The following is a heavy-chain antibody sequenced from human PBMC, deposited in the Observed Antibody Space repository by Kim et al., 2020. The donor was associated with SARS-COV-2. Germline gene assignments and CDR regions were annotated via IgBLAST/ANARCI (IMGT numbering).Heavy chain of an antibody. CDR3: AKDQAHYDILTGLDY. V-gene: IGHV3-30*02. J-gene: IGHJ4*02. D-gene: IGHD3-9*01. Sequence: GDSVKGRFTIYRDNSKNTLSLQMNSLRAEDTAVYYCAKDQAHYDILTGLDYWGQGTLVAVSS.